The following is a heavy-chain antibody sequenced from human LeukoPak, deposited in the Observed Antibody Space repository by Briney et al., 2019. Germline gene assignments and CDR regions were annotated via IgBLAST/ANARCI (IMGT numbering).Heavy chain of an antibody. CDR2: ISGTGGST. Sequence: TGGSLRLSCAAPGFTFSSYALSWVRQAPGKGLEWVSTISGTGGSTSYADSVKGRFTISRDNSKNTLYLQMNSLSAGDTAVYYCAEDWAGYFPYWGQGTLVTVSS. CDR1: GFTFSSYA. V-gene: IGHV3-23*01. J-gene: IGHJ4*02. CDR3: AEDWAGYFPY. D-gene: IGHD3/OR15-3a*01.